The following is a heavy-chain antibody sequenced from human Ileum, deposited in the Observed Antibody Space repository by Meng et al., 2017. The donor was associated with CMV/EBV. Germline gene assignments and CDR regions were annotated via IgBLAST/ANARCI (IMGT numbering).Heavy chain of an antibody. J-gene: IGHJ5*02. D-gene: IGHD2-2*01. V-gene: IGHV3-21*01. CDR1: GFTVSSNY. CDR2: ISSSSSYI. Sequence: GGSLRLSCAASGFTVSSNYMSWVRQAPGKGLEWVSSISSSSSYIYYADSVKGRFTISRDNAKNSLYLQMNSLRAEDTAVYYCASYNQLLYWFDPWGQGTLVTVSS. CDR3: ASYNQLLYWFDP.